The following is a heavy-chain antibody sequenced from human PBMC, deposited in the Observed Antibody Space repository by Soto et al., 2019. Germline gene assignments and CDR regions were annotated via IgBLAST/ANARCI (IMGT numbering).Heavy chain of an antibody. V-gene: IGHV3-30*03. Sequence: GGSLRLSCAASGFTFSSYGMHWVRQAPGKGLEWVADISHDGSNKYYADSVKGRFTISRDNAKNSLYLQMNSLRDEDTAVYYCPRDPGYWGQGTLVPVSS. CDR1: GFTFSSYG. J-gene: IGHJ4*02. CDR3: PRDPGY. CDR2: ISHDGSNK.